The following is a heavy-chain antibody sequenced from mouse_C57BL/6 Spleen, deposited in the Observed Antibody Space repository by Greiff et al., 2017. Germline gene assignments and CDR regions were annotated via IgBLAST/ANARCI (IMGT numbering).Heavy chain of an antibody. V-gene: IGHV14-2*01. D-gene: IGHD1-1*01. J-gene: IGHJ3*01. Sequence: VQLQQSGAELVKPGASVKLSCTASGFNIKDYYMHWVKQRTEQGLEWIGRIDPEDGETTSAPKFQGKATITADTSSNTAYLQLSSLTSEDTAVYYCARENYGSSYWFAYWGQGTLVTVSA. CDR3: ARENYGSSYWFAY. CDR2: IDPEDGET. CDR1: GFNIKDYY.